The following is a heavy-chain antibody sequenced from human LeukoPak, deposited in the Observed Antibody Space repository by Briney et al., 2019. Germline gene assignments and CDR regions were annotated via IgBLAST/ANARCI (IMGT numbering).Heavy chain of an antibody. Sequence: PGGSLRLSCAASGFTFSSYSMNWVRQAPGKGLEWVSSISSSSSYIYYADSVKGRFTISRDNAKKSLYLQMNSLSAVVRSLYFDARDDEVAVAGIDFDYWGQGTLVTVSS. J-gene: IGHJ4*02. V-gene: IGHV3-21*01. CDR2: ISSSSSYI. CDR1: GFTFSSYS. CDR3: ARDDEVAVAGIDFDY. D-gene: IGHD6-19*01.